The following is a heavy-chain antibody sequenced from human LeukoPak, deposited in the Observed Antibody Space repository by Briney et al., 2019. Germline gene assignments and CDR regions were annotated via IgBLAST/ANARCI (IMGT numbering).Heavy chain of an antibody. D-gene: IGHD5-24*01. Sequence: PSETLSLTCTVYDGSISSYYWSWIRQPPGKGLEWIGYIYYSGSTNYNPSLKSRVTISVDTSKNQFSLKLSSVTAADTAVYYCAREREGDFDYWGQGTLVTVSS. CDR1: DGSISSYY. V-gene: IGHV4-59*01. CDR2: IYYSGST. J-gene: IGHJ4*02. CDR3: AREREGDFDY.